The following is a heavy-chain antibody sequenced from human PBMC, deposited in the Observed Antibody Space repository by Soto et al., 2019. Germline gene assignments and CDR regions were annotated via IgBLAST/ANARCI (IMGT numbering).Heavy chain of an antibody. CDR3: ARSIRGPRRFNGMDV. J-gene: IGHJ6*02. Sequence: SGPTLVNPTETLTVTCTFSGFSLTSPGMCVSWIRQSPGKALEWLALVERDDDDKYYSTSLKTRLTISKDTRKNQVVLTMANMDPADTATYYCARSIRGPRRFNGMDVWGQGTTVTVSS. CDR1: GFSLTSPGMC. D-gene: IGHD1-20*01. CDR2: VERDDDDK. V-gene: IGHV2-70*13.